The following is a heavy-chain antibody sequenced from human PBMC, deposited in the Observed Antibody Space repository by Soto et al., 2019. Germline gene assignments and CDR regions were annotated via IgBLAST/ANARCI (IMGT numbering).Heavy chain of an antibody. V-gene: IGHV4-34*01. J-gene: IGHJ4*02. CDR3: ARGWGRIFDY. Sequence: PSETLSLTCTVSGGSMNNNYWSWIRQPPGKGLEWIGEINHSGNTNYNPSLKSRVTISVDTSKNQLSLKLSSVTAADTVVYYCARGWGRIFDYWGQGTLVTVSS. D-gene: IGHD7-27*01. CDR2: INHSGNT. CDR1: GGSMNNNY.